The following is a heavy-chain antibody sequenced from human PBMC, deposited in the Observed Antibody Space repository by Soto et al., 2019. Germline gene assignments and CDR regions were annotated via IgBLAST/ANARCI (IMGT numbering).Heavy chain of an antibody. CDR2: MNPNHGNA. Sequence: ASVKVSCKASGFTFITYDFSWVRQAAGQGLEWMGWMNPNHGNAGFAQKFRGRINITRNTSISTAYLELSSLRSDDAAVYYCALIYDFWSGYIDYWGQGTMVTVSS. V-gene: IGHV1-8*01. D-gene: IGHD3-3*01. J-gene: IGHJ4*02. CDR3: ALIYDFWSGYIDY. CDR1: GFTFITYD.